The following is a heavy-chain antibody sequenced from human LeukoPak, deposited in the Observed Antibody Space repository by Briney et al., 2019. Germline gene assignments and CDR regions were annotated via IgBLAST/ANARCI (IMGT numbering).Heavy chain of an antibody. V-gene: IGHV4-38-2*01. J-gene: IGHJ4*02. CDR2: IYHSGST. D-gene: IGHD4-23*01. CDR3: ASLVHGGNPFREVDY. CDR1: GYSISSGYY. Sequence: PSETLSLTCAVSGYSISSGYYWGWIRRPPGKGLEWIGGIYHSGSTYYNPSLKSRVTISVDTSKNQFSLKLSSLTAARTAVYYCASLVHGGNPFREVDYWGQGTKVAVSS.